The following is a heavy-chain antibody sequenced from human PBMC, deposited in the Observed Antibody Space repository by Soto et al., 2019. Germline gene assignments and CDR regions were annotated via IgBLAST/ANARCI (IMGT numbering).Heavy chain of an antibody. V-gene: IGHV1-69*02. Sequence: QVQLVQSGAEVKKPGSSVKVSCKASGGTFSSYTISWVRQAPGQGLEWMGRIIPILGIANYAQKFQGRVTIPADKSTSTAYMELSSLRSEDTAVYYCARAEAVSGYVDYWGQGTLVTVSS. CDR2: IIPILGIA. CDR3: ARAEAVSGYVDY. CDR1: GGTFSSYT. D-gene: IGHD3-3*01. J-gene: IGHJ4*02.